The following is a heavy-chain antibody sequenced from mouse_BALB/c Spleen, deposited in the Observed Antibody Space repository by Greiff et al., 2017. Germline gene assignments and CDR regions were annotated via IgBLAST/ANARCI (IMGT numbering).Heavy chain of an antibody. CDR1: GFTFSSFG. CDR2: ISSGSSTI. CDR3: ARGVRHYYAMDY. D-gene: IGHD2-14*01. Sequence: EVKLQESGGGLVQPGGSRKLSCAASGFTFSSFGMHWVRQAPEKGLEWVAYISSGSSTIYYADTVKGRFTISRDNPKNTLFLQMTSLRSEDTAMYYCARGVRHYYAMDYWGQGTSGTVSS. V-gene: IGHV5-17*02. J-gene: IGHJ4*01.